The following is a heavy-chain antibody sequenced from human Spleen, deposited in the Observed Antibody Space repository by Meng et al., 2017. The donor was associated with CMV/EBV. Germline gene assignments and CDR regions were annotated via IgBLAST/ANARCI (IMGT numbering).Heavy chain of an antibody. Sequence: SWWSWVRQPPGKGLEWIGEIYHSGSTDYNPSLKSRVTISVDKSKNQFSLKLSSVTAADTAVYYCARVGDVAVVPTALRRGYNWFDPWGQGTLVTVSS. CDR2: IYHSGST. CDR1: SW. D-gene: IGHD2-2*01. J-gene: IGHJ5*02. V-gene: IGHV4-4*02. CDR3: ARVGDVAVVPTALRRGYNWFDP.